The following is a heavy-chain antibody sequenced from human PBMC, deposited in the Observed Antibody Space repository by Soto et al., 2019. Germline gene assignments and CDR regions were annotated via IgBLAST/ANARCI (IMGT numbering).Heavy chain of an antibody. CDR1: GGKVSSFA. V-gene: IGHV3-23*01. D-gene: IGHD6-13*01. Sequence: GGALTLSCAGSGGKVSSFAMSWVRQATGKGLEWVSSISAGNTYYADSVKGRFTISRDNSKSMVYLQMNSLRAEDKAIYNCVKAETSSCATLEYWGHGALVTVSS. J-gene: IGHJ4*01. CDR3: VKAETSSCATLEY. CDR2: ISAGNT.